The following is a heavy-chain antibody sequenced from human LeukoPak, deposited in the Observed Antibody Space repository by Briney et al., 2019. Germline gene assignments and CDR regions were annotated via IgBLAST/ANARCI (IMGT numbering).Heavy chain of an antibody. J-gene: IGHJ4*02. Sequence: SETLSLTCTVSGGSISSSSYYWGWIRQPPGKGLEWIGTIYYSGSTYYNPSLKSRVTISVDASKNQFSLKLSSVTAADTAVYYCARQGSGNYLSPVNYWGQGTLVTVSS. CDR1: GGSISSSSYY. CDR3: ARQGSGNYLSPVNY. CDR2: IYYSGST. D-gene: IGHD1-26*01. V-gene: IGHV4-39*01.